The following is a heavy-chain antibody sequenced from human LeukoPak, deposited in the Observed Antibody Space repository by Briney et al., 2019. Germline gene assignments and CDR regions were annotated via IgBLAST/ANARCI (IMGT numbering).Heavy chain of an antibody. CDR1: GYSFTSYW. V-gene: IGHV5-51*01. CDR2: IYPGDSDT. Sequence: GESLKISCKGSGYSFTSYWIGWVRQVPGKGLEWMGIIYPGDSDTRYSPSFQGQVTISADKSISTAYLQWSSLKASDTAMYYCARLGSVAAAGYYMDVWGKGTTVTVSS. CDR3: ARLGSVAAAGYYMDV. D-gene: IGHD6-13*01. J-gene: IGHJ6*03.